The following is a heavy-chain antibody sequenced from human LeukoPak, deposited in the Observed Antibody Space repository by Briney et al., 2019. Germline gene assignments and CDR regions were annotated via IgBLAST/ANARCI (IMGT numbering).Heavy chain of an antibody. D-gene: IGHD3-10*01. CDR3: ARIMVRGVVDACDI. CDR2: INPNSGGT. V-gene: IGHV1-2*02. J-gene: IGHJ3*02. CDR1: GYTFTGYN. Sequence: ASVKVCCKAAGYTFTGYNMHWVREAPGQGLGWRGWINPNSGGTNYEQKFQGRVTMSRDTSISTAYMELSRLRSDDTAVYYCARIMVRGVVDACDIWGQGTMVTVSS.